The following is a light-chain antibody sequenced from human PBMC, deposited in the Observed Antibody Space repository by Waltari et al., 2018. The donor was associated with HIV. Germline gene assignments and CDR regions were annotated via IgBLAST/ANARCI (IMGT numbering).Light chain of an antibody. CDR2: KDS. V-gene: IGLV3-25*03. Sequence: SYELTQPPSVSVSPGQTARITCSGDALPKQYAYWYQQKPGQAPVLVIYKDSERPSGIPERFSGSSSGTTVTLTISGVRAEDEADYYCQSADSSNTRYVFGTGTKVTVL. J-gene: IGLJ1*01. CDR3: QSADSSNTRYV. CDR1: ALPKQY.